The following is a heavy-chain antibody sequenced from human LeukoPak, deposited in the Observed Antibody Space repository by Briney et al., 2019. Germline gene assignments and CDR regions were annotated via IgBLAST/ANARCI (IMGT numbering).Heavy chain of an antibody. CDR1: GVTFSSYG. D-gene: IGHD2-8*01. J-gene: IGHJ4*02. Sequence: PGGSLRLSCAASGVTFSSYGMHWVRQAPGKGLEWVAIISYDGSNKYYADSVKGRFTISRDNSKNTLYLQMNSLRAEDTAVYYCAKDNEDYWGQGTLVTVSS. CDR2: ISYDGSNK. V-gene: IGHV3-30*18. CDR3: AKDNEDY.